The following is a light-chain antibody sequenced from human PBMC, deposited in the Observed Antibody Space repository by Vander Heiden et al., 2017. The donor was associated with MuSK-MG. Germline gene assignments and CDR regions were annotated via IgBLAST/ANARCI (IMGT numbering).Light chain of an antibody. J-gene: IGLJ2*01. CDR1: PGAATRGHY. Sequence: QAVVTQEPSLTVSPGGPVTLPCGSSPGAATRGHYPYWFQQKPDHAPMIMSYDTSKKDSWTPARFAGSLVGGKAALTISWAKPEDEAEYYCLLAYSGAVVFGGGTKLTVL. V-gene: IGLV7-46*01. CDR2: DTS. CDR3: LLAYSGAVV.